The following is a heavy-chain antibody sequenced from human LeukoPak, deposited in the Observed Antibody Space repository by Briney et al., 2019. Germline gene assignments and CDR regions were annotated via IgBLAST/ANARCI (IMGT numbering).Heavy chain of an antibody. CDR3: AKASPRDGYPSHAFDI. CDR1: GFTFSSYW. J-gene: IGHJ3*02. V-gene: IGHV3-7*01. Sequence: PGGSLRLSCAASGFTFSSYWMSWVRQAPGKGLEWVANIKQDGSEKYYVDSVKGRFTISRDNSKNTLYLQMNSLRAEDTAVYYCAKASPRDGYPSHAFDIWGQGTMVTVSS. D-gene: IGHD5-24*01. CDR2: IKQDGSEK.